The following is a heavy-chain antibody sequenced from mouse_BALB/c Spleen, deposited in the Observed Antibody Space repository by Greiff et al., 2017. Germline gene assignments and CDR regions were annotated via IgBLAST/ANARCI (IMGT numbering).Heavy chain of an antibody. CDR2: ISSGGSYT. Sequence: EVKLVESGGGLVKPGGSLKLSCAASGFTFSSYGMSWVRQTPDKRLEWVATISSGGSYTYYPDSVKGRFTISRDNAKNTLYLQMSSLKSEDTAMYYCARLGRVGFAYWGQGTLVTVSA. J-gene: IGHJ3*01. D-gene: IGHD4-1*01. CDR1: GFTFSSYG. CDR3: ARLGRVGFAY. V-gene: IGHV5-6*03.